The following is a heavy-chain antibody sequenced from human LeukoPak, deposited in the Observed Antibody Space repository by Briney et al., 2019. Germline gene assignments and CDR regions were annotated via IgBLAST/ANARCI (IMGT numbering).Heavy chain of an antibody. Sequence: SETLSLTCTASGGSISNYYWSWIRQPPGKALEWIGYIYYTGTTKYNPSLKSRATISLDTSKNQFSLRLTSVTAADTALFFCARGYDIDVWGQGTTVTVSS. V-gene: IGHV4-59*01. CDR3: ARGYDIDV. CDR2: IYYTGTT. CDR1: GGSISNYY. J-gene: IGHJ6*02.